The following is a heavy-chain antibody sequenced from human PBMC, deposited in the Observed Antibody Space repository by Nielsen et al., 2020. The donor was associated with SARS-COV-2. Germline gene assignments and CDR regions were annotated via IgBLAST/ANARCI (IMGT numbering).Heavy chain of an antibody. CDR3: AREGSYYFGSGSHYYFDY. J-gene: IGHJ4*02. V-gene: IGHV1-46*01. CDR2: INPSGGNT. D-gene: IGHD3-10*01. Sequence: WVRQAPGQGLEWMGIINPSGGNTSYAQKFQGGVTMTRDTSISTVYMELSRLRSDDTAVYYCAREGSYYFGSGSHYYFDYWGQGTLVTVSS.